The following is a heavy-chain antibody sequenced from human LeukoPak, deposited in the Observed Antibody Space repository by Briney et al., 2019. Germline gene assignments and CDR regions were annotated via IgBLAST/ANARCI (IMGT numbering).Heavy chain of an antibody. Sequence: SETLSLTCTVSGGSISIYYWSWIRQPPGKGLEWLGYTYNSGSTLYNPSLKSRVTIPVDTSGNEFSLRLTSVTAADAAVYYCVRDRGLNYWGQGTLVTVSS. V-gene: IGHV4-59*01. CDR3: VRDRGLNY. D-gene: IGHD3-16*01. J-gene: IGHJ4*02. CDR1: GGSISIYY. CDR2: TYNSGST.